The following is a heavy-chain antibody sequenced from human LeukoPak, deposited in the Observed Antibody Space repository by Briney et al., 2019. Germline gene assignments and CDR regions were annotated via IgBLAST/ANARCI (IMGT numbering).Heavy chain of an antibody. Sequence: KTGGSLRLSCAASGFTFSSYAMSWVRQAPGKGLEWVSAISGIGGSTYYPDSVKGRFTISSANSKNPLYLQMNSLRAEDTAVYYCAKVSYGSGSYYPPFEFDYWGQGTLVTVSS. V-gene: IGHV3-23*01. J-gene: IGHJ4*02. D-gene: IGHD3-10*01. CDR1: GFTFSSYA. CDR3: AKVSYGSGSYYPPFEFDY. CDR2: ISGIGGST.